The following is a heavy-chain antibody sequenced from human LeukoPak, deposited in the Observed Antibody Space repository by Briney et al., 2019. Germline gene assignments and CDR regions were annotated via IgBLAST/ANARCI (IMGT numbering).Heavy chain of an antibody. CDR3: ARTSYSSGWDFDY. CDR2: IYYSGST. V-gene: IGHV4-61*08. Sequence: SETLSLTCTVSGGSISSGGYYWSWIRQHPGKGLEWIGYIYYSGSTNYNPSLKSRVTISVDTSKNQFSLKLSSVTAADTAVYYCARTSYSSGWDFDYWGQGTLVTVSS. CDR1: GGSISSGGYY. J-gene: IGHJ4*02. D-gene: IGHD6-19*01.